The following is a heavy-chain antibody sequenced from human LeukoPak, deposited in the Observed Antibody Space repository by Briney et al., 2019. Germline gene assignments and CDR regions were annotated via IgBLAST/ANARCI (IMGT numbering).Heavy chain of an antibody. CDR3: ARDVIPYTFDY. Sequence: GASVKVSCKASGYTFTGYYMHWVRQAPGQGLEWIGWINPNSGGTNYAQKFQGRVTMTRDTSISTAYMELSRPRSDDTAVYYCARDVIPYTFDYWGQGTLVTVSS. CDR1: GYTFTGYY. CDR2: INPNSGGT. D-gene: IGHD2/OR15-2a*01. V-gene: IGHV1-2*02. J-gene: IGHJ4*02.